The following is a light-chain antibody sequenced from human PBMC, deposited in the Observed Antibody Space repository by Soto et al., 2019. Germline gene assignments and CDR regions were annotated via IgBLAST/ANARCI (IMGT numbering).Light chain of an antibody. J-gene: IGLJ2*01. CDR2: STN. V-gene: IGLV1-44*01. CDR1: SSNIGSNT. CDR3: AAWDGSLNVVL. Sequence: QSALTQPPSASGTPGQRVTISCYGSSSNIGSNTVNWYQQLPGSAPKLLIYSTNQRPSGVPDRFSGSKSGTSASLAISGLQSEDEADYYCAAWDGSLNVVLFGGGTKLTVL.